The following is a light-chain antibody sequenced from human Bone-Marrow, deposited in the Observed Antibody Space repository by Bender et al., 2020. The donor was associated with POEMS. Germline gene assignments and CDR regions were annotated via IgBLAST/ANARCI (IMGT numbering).Light chain of an antibody. V-gene: IGLV2-23*01. CDR1: SSDIGSSDL. J-gene: IGLJ3*02. CDR2: EAT. Sequence: QSALTQPASVSGSPGQSITISCTGTSSDIGSSDLVSWYQLHPGKAPKLIVYEATKRPSGVSNRFSGSKSGNTASLTISGLQADDEGHYYCCSNAGRVKWVFGVGTKLTVL. CDR3: CSNAGRVKWV.